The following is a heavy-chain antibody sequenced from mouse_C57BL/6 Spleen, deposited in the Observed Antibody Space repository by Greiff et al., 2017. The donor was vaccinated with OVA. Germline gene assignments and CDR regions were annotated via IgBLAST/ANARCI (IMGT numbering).Heavy chain of an antibody. Sequence: QVHVKQPGAELVKPGASVKLSCKASGYTFTSYWMHWVKQRPGQGLEWIGMIHPNSGSTNYNEKFKSKATLTVDKSSSTAYMQLSSLTSEDSAVYYCVVNYVVLDYWGQGTTLTVSS. CDR1: GYTFTSYW. V-gene: IGHV1-64*01. J-gene: IGHJ2*01. CDR2: IHPNSGST. CDR3: VVNYVVLDY. D-gene: IGHD2-1*01.